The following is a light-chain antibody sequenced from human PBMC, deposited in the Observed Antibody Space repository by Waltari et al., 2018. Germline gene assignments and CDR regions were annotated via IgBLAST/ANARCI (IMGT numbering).Light chain of an antibody. CDR2: DVS. Sequence: QSALTQPASVSGPPGPSITISCPGTSSDVGGSNYVSWYQQYPGNAPKLIIHDVSGRPSGVSNRFSGSKSGNTASLTISGLQAEDEADYYCSSYASGSAFYVFGTATKVTVL. CDR1: SSDVGGSNY. CDR3: SSYASGSAFYV. V-gene: IGLV2-14*03. J-gene: IGLJ1*01.